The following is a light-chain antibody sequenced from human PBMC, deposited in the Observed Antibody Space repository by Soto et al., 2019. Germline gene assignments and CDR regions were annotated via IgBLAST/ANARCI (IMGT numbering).Light chain of an antibody. V-gene: IGLV3-21*04. J-gene: IGLJ1*01. CDR2: YDS. Sequence: SYELTQPPSVSVAPEQTARLTCRGDNIGSKRVHWYRQKPGQAPVLVIYYDSDRPSGIPERFSGSNSGNTATLTINRVEAGDEADYYCQVWDITTDHYVFGTGTKLTVL. CDR3: QVWDITTDHYV. CDR1: NIGSKR.